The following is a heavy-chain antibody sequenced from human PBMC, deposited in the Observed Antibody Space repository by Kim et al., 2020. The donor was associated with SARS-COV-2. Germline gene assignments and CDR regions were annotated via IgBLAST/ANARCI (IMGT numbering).Heavy chain of an antibody. CDR2: IYYTGST. J-gene: IGHJ6*02. Sequence: SETLSLTCTVSGDSVSSTDFHWGWIRQPPGRGLEWIGSIYYTGSTNYNPSLKSRVTISVDTSRNQFSLRLTSVTAADTAVYYCAKRKYQRANFYHYRGLDVWGQGTTVNVSS. CDR3: AKRKYQRANFYHYRGLDV. CDR1: GDSVSSTDFH. V-gene: IGHV4-39*01. D-gene: IGHD2-2*01.